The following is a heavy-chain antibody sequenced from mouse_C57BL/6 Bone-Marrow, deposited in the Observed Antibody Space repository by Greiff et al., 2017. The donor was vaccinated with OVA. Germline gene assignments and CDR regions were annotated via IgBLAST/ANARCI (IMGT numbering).Heavy chain of an antibody. D-gene: IGHD4-1*01. CDR3: ARTGTVDY. J-gene: IGHJ2*01. Sequence: QVHVKQPGAELVKPGASVKLSCKASGYTFTSYWMHWVKQRPGQGLEWIGMIHPNSGSTNYNEKFKSKATLTVDKSSSTAYMQLSSLTSEDSAVYYCARTGTVDYWGQGTTLTVSS. CDR2: IHPNSGST. V-gene: IGHV1-64*01. CDR1: GYTFTSYW.